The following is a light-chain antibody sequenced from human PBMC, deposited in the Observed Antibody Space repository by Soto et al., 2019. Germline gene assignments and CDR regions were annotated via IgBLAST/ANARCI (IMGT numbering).Light chain of an antibody. J-gene: IGKJ4*01. CDR1: QSISSY. CDR2: AAC. Sequence: DIQMTQSPSSLSASVGDRVTNTCRASQSISSYVNWYQQKPGKAPKLLIYAACSLQSGVPSRFSGSGSGTDFTLTISSLQPEDFATYYCQQSYSTLALTFGSGTKVEIK. CDR3: QQSYSTLALT. V-gene: IGKV1-39*01.